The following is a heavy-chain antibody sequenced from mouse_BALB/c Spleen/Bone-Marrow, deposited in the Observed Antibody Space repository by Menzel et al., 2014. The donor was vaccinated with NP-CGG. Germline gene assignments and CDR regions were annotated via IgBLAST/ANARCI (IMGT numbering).Heavy chain of an antibody. CDR2: ISYDGSN. CDR3: VRDGATRFFQCYFDY. CDR1: GYSITSGYY. J-gene: IGHJ2*01. D-gene: IGHD3-1*01. Sequence: DVQLQESGPGLVKPSQSLSLTCSVTGYSITSGYYWNRFRQFPGNKLEWMGYISYDGSNNYNPSLKKRISITRDTSKNQFFLKLNSVTTEDTATYYCVRDGATRFFQCYFDYWGQGTTLTVSS. V-gene: IGHV3-6*02.